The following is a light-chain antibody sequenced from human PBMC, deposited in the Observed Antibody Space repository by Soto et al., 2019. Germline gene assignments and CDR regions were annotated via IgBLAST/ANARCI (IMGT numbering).Light chain of an antibody. CDR1: SSDVGGYNY. Sequence: QSVLAQPASVSGSPGQSIAISCPGTSSDVGGYNYVSWYQQHPGKTPKLMICDVSNRPSGVSNRFSGSKSGNTASLTISGLQAEDEAEYYCSSYTSSSTYVFGTGTKVTVL. CDR2: DVS. J-gene: IGLJ1*01. V-gene: IGLV2-14*03. CDR3: SSYTSSSTYV.